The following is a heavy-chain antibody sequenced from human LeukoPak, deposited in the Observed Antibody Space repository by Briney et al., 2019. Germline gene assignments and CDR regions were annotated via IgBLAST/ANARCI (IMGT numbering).Heavy chain of an antibody. J-gene: IGHJ5*02. CDR3: ATAFRYYYGSGTSKLDP. D-gene: IGHD3-10*01. CDR1: GYTLTELS. V-gene: IGHV1-24*01. CDR2: FDPEDGET. Sequence: GASVKVSCKVSGYTLTELSMHWVRQAPGKGLEWMGGFDPEDGETIYAQKFQGRVTMTEDTSTDTAYMELSSLRSEDTAVYYCATAFRYYYGSGTSKLDPWGQGTLVTVSS.